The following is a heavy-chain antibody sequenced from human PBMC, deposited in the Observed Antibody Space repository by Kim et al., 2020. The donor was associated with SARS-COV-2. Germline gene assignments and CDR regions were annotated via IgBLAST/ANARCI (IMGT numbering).Heavy chain of an antibody. D-gene: IGHD6-6*01. V-gene: IGHV4-59*08. J-gene: IGHJ6*02. Sequence: SLKRRVTISVDTSKNQFSLKLSSVTAADTAVYYCARHRPSHRPYYYGMDVWGQGTTVTVSS. CDR3: ARHRPSHRPYYYGMDV.